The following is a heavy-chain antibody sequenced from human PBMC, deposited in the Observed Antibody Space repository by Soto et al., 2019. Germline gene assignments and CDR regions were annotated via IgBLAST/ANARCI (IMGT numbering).Heavy chain of an antibody. D-gene: IGHD1-1*01. V-gene: IGHV3-23*01. J-gene: IGHJ3*01. CDR3: VKEGRDWNSRGSFDL. CDR1: EVTFASYD. CDR2: ITSGGGGA. Sequence: SLRLSCVASEVTFASYDMDWVRQAPGKGLEWVSLITSGGGGANYADSVKGRFTISRDNSKNTLYLQMNSLRAEDTATYHCVKEGRDWNSRGSFDLWGRGTMATVSS.